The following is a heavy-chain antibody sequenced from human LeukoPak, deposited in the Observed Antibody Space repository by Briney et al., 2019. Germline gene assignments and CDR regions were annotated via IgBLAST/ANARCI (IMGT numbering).Heavy chain of an antibody. J-gene: IGHJ4*02. D-gene: IGHD6-13*01. CDR1: GFTFSDYY. V-gene: IGHV3-11*01. CDR2: ISSSGSTI. Sequence: GGSLRLSCAASGFTFSDYYMSWIRQAPWKGLEWVSYISSSGSTIYYADSVKGRFTISRDNAKNSLYLQMNSLRAEDTAVYYCARDLIAAAGTSFDYWGQGTLVTVSS. CDR3: ARDLIAAAGTSFDY.